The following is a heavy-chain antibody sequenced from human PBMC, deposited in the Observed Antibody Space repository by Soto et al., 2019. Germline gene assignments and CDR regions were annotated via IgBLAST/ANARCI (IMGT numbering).Heavy chain of an antibody. D-gene: IGHD3-16*01. CDR3: AGGGDFWGGGYYYYYGMDV. Sequence: QVQLQESGPGLVKPSQTLSLTCTVSGGSISSGGYYWSWIRQHPGKGLEWIGYIYYSGSTYYNPSRKSGVTISVEPAKNQFSLKRGSGSAADTAGDYCAGGGDFWGGGYYYYYGMDVWGQGTTVTVSS. CDR1: GGSISSGGYY. V-gene: IGHV4-31*03. CDR2: IYYSGST. J-gene: IGHJ6*02.